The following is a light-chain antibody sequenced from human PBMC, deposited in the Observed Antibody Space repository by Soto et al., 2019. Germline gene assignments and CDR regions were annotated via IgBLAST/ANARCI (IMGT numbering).Light chain of an antibody. J-gene: IGKJ1*01. V-gene: IGKV3-20*01. CDR1: QSVTSSY. CDR3: QQYGRSPRR. CDR2: GAS. Sequence: IVLKQSPGTLFGSAVYRSTRYCMSSQSVTSSYLAWYQQKPGQAPRLLIYGASSRATGIPDRFSGSGSGTDFTLTISRLEPEDFAVYYCQQYGRSPRRFGEGTNVDI.